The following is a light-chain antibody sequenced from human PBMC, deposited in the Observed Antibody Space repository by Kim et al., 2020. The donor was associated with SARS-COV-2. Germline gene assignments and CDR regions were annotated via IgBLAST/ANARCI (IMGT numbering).Light chain of an antibody. CDR2: DVR. V-gene: IGLV2-11*01. Sequence: GTSSDVGGNTYVSCYQQHPGKAPNLIICDVRKWPSGVPDRFAGSKSGNTASLTISGRQAEDEADYYCSSYAGRYTYVFGTGTKVIVL. J-gene: IGLJ1*01. CDR1: SSDVGGNTY. CDR3: SSYAGRYTYV.